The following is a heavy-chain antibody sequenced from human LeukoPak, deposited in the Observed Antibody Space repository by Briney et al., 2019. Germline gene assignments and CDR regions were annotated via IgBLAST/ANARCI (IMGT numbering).Heavy chain of an antibody. J-gene: IGHJ4*02. CDR1: GFTFSSYG. Sequence: GGSLRPSCAASGFTFSSYGIHWVRQAPGKGLEWVAFIRYDGSNKYYADSVKGRFTISRDNSKNTLYLQMDSLRAEDTAVYYCAKDRYGSGTYYNMSDYWGQGTLVTVSS. V-gene: IGHV3-30*02. CDR3: AKDRYGSGTYYNMSDY. CDR2: IRYDGSNK. D-gene: IGHD3-10*01.